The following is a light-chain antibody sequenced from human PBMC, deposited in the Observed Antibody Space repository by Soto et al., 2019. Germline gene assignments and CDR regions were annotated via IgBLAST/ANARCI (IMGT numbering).Light chain of an antibody. J-gene: IGLJ3*02. Sequence: HSALTQPASVSGSPGQSITISCTGTASDIGNYNYVSWYQVHPGKAPKLLIYGVSNRPSGVSNRFSGSKSGNAASLTISGLQAEDEADYYCYSYSAYTTLWVFGGGTKLTVL. CDR1: ASDIGNYNY. CDR2: GVS. V-gene: IGLV2-14*01. CDR3: YSYSAYTTLWV.